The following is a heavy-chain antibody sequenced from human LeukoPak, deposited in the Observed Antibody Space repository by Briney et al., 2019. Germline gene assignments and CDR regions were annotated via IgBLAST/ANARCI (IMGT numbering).Heavy chain of an antibody. D-gene: IGHD6-6*01. J-gene: IGHJ6*03. Sequence: PSETLSLTCTVSGGSISSSSYYWGWIRQPPGKGLEWIGSIYYSGSTYYNPSLKSRVTISVDTSKNQFSLKLSSVTAADTAVYYCARELLCSSSMYYYYYMDVWGKGTTVTVSS. CDR1: GGSISSSSYY. CDR3: ARELLCSSSMYYYYYMDV. V-gene: IGHV4-39*07. CDR2: IYYSGST.